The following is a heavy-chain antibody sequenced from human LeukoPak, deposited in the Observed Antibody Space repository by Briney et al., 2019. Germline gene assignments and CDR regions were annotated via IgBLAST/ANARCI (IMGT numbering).Heavy chain of an antibody. D-gene: IGHD6-19*01. CDR2: IYYSGST. Sequence: NSSETLSLTCTVSGGSISSSSYYWGWIRQPPGKGLEWIGSIYYSGSTYYNPSLKSRVTISVDTSKNQFSLKLSSVTAADTAVYYCARIDRYSSGWYDDPVTNYFDYWGQGTLVTVSS. CDR3: ARIDRYSSGWYDDPVTNYFDY. V-gene: IGHV4-39*07. J-gene: IGHJ4*02. CDR1: GGSISSSSYY.